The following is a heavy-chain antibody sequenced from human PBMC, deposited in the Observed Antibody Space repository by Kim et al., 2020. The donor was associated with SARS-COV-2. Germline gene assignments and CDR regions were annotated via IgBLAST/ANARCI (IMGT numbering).Heavy chain of an antibody. CDR3: ARDRYYDFWSANMNYYYYMDV. Sequence: GGSLRLSCAASGFTFSSYSMNWVRQAPGKGLEWVSSISSSSSYIYYADSVKGRFTISRDNAKNSLYLQMNSLRAEDTAVYYCARDRYYDFWSANMNYYYYMDVWGKGTTVTVSS. J-gene: IGHJ6*03. CDR1: GFTFSSYS. D-gene: IGHD3-3*01. V-gene: IGHV3-21*01. CDR2: ISSSSSYI.